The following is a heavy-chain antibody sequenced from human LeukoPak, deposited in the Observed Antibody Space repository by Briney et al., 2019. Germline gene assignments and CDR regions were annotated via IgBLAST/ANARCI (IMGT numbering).Heavy chain of an antibody. CDR3: ERHEHGDHGDPNVFDP. Sequence: SETLSLTCTASGGSISSSSHYWGWIRQPPGKGLEWIASIYKTGSTFYNPSVKSRVTISGDTSNNQFSLTLRSVTAAVTAVYYCERHEHGDHGDPNVFDPWGQETLVTVSS. CDR2: IYKTGST. D-gene: IGHD4-17*01. CDR1: GGSISSSSHY. V-gene: IGHV4-39*01. J-gene: IGHJ5*02.